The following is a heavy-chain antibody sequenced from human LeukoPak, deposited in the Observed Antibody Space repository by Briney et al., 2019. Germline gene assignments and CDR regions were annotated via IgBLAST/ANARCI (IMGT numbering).Heavy chain of an antibody. Sequence: SVKVSCKASGGTFSSYAISWVRQAPGQGLEWMGGIIPIFGTANYAQKFQGRVTITTDESTSTAYMELSSLRSEDTAVYYCARSVDIAVVPAAPDRYYYYYMDVWGKGTTVTVSS. J-gene: IGHJ6*03. CDR1: GGTFSSYA. CDR3: ARSVDIAVVPAAPDRYYYYYMDV. V-gene: IGHV1-69*05. CDR2: IIPIFGTA. D-gene: IGHD2-2*01.